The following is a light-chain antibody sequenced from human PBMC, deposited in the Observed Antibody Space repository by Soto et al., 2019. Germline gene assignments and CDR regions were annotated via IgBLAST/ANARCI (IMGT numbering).Light chain of an antibody. V-gene: IGKV3-20*01. J-gene: IGKJ1*01. CDR2: DAS. Sequence: EILLTHSPGTLSLSPGERATLSCRASQSVSHNYLAWYQQKPGQAPRLVISDASSRAAVIPDRFSASGSVTDFTLTISRLEPDDVAVYDYQQYSSSPLTFGRGTKVEIK. CDR1: QSVSHNY. CDR3: QQYSSSPLT.